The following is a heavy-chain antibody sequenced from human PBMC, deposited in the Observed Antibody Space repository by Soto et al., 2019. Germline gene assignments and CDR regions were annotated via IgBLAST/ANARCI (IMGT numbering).Heavy chain of an antibody. CDR3: ARGGVEIAAALDY. Sequence: QVQLQESGPGLVKPSGTLSLTCAVSGGSISSSNWWSWGRQPPGKGREWIGEIYHSGSTNYNPSLKSRVTLLVDKSKNQFSLKRGSVTVADTAVYYCARGGVEIAAALDYWGQGTLVTGSS. V-gene: IGHV4-4*02. CDR1: GGSISSSNW. D-gene: IGHD6-13*01. J-gene: IGHJ4*02. CDR2: IYHSGST.